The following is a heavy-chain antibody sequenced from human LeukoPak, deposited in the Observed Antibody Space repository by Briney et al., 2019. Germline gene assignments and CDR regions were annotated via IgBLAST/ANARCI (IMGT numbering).Heavy chain of an antibody. CDR1: GFTVSSNY. J-gene: IGHJ6*02. V-gene: IGHV3-66*02. CDR3: ARGGPSGPYYYYYGMDV. CDR2: IYSGGST. Sequence: PGGSLRLSCAASGFTVSSNYMSWVRQAPGKGLEWVSVIYSGGSTYYADSVKGRFTISRDNSKNTLYLQMNSLRAEDTAVYYCARGGPSGPYYYYYGMDVWGQGTTVTVSS.